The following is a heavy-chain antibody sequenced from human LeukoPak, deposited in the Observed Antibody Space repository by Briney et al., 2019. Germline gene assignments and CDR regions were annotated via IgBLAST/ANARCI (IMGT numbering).Heavy chain of an antibody. J-gene: IGHJ4*02. Sequence: PSETLSLTCTVSGGSISSSSYYWGWIRQPPGKGLEWIGSIYYSGSTYYNPSLKSRVTISVDTSKNQFSLKLSSVTAADTAVYYCARQKATYYDFWSGYSLDYWGQGTLVTVSS. CDR3: ARQKATYYDFWSGYSLDY. CDR1: GGSISSSSYY. D-gene: IGHD3-3*01. CDR2: IYYSGST. V-gene: IGHV4-39*07.